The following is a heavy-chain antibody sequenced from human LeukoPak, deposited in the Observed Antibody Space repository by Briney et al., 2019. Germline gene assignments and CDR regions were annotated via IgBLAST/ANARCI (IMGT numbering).Heavy chain of an antibody. V-gene: IGHV5-51*01. CDR1: GYSFTSYW. CDR2: IYPGDSDT. D-gene: IGHD1-14*01. CDR3: ARSALGPASDYYYMDV. Sequence: GESLKISCKGSGYSFTSYWIGWVRQMPGKGLEGMGIIYPGDSDTRYSPSFHAQVTISADKSISTAYLQWSSLKASDTAMYYCARSALGPASDYYYMDVWGKGTTVTVSS. J-gene: IGHJ6*03.